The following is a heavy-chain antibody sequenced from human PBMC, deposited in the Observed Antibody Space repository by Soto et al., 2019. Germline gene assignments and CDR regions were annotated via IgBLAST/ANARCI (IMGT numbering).Heavy chain of an antibody. V-gene: IGHV3-7*01. Sequence: EVHLVESGGGLVQPGGSLRLSCAASGITFRNYWMTWVRQAPGKGLEWVANIKQDGSEKYYVDSVKGRFTISRDNAKNSLYLQMNSLRAEDTAVYYCARDQDDSSDAFDIWGQGTMVTVSS. CDR3: ARDQDDSSDAFDI. D-gene: IGHD3-3*01. CDR2: IKQDGSEK. J-gene: IGHJ3*02. CDR1: GITFRNYW.